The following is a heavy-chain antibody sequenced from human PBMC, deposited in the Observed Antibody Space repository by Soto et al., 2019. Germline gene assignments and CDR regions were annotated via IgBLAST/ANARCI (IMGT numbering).Heavy chain of an antibody. CDR1: RGSISSDNW. V-gene: IGHV4-4*02. J-gene: IGHJ4*02. Sequence: QVELQESGPGLVKPSGTLSLTCAVSRGSISSDNWWTWVRQAPEKGLEWIGEIYPSGNTNHNPSFSGRVAISIAKSMTPCSPELKLVNAAATAVYFCAWDSTPNLDSWGQGTLVTGSS. CDR2: IYPSGNT. CDR3: AWDSTPNLDS. D-gene: IGHD2-2*01.